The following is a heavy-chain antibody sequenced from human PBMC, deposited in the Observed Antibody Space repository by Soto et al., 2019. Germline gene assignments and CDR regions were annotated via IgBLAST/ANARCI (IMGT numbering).Heavy chain of an antibody. D-gene: IGHD3-22*01. CDR2: IVVGSGNT. CDR1: GFTFTSSA. V-gene: IGHV1-58*01. CDR3: AAEYYYDSSGPPYYYYGMDV. J-gene: IGHJ6*02. Sequence: ASVKVSCKASGFTFTSSAVQWVRQARGQRLEWIGWIVVGSGNTNYAQKFQERVTITRDMSTSTAYMELSSLRSEDTAVYYCAAEYYYDSSGPPYYYYGMDVWGQGTTVTVSS.